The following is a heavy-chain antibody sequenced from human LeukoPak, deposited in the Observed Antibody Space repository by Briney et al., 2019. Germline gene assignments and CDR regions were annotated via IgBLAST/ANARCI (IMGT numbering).Heavy chain of an antibody. V-gene: IGHV3-7*01. Sequence: GGSLRLSCAASGFTFSNYWMTWVRQAPGKGLEWMANIKQDGSEKYYVDSVKGRFTISRDNAKNSLYLQMNSLRAEDTAVYYCASEGFGEPLDYWGQGTLVTVSS. CDR2: IKQDGSEK. D-gene: IGHD3-10*01. CDR3: ASEGFGEPLDY. CDR1: GFTFSNYW. J-gene: IGHJ4*02.